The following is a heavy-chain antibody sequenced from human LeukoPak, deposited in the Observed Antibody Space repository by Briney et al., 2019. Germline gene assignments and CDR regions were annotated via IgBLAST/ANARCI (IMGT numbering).Heavy chain of an antibody. CDR1: GFTFSDHY. Sequence: PGGSLRLSCAASGFTFSDHYMDWVRQAPGKGLEWVGRIRNKANTYTTEYAASVKGRFTISRDDSKNSLYLQMNSLKTEDTAVYYCSRGQTGIAAQPFDIWGQGTRVTVSS. D-gene: IGHD6-13*01. CDR3: SRGQTGIAAQPFDI. J-gene: IGHJ3*02. V-gene: IGHV3-72*01. CDR2: IRNKANTYTT.